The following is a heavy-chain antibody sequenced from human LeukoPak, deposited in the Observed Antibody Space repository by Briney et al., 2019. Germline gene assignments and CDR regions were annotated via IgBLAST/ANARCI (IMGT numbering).Heavy chain of an antibody. J-gene: IGHJ5*02. CDR2: ISGSGGST. V-gene: IGHV3-23*01. CDR1: GFTFSSYA. Sequence: GGSLRLSCAASGFTFSSYAMSWVRHAPGKGLEWVSAISGSGGSTYYADSVKGRFTISRDNSKNTLYLQMNSLRAEDTAVYYCAKDHGPIIVVPAGVDPWGQGTLVTVSS. D-gene: IGHD2-2*01. CDR3: AKDHGPIIVVPAGVDP.